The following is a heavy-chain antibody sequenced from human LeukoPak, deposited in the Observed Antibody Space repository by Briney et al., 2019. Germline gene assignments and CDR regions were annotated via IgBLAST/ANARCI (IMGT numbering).Heavy chain of an antibody. CDR3: FVGSTQYCSSTSCRRGSIDY. D-gene: IGHD2-2*01. V-gene: IGHV1-69*06. CDR1: GGTFSSYA. J-gene: IGHJ4*02. CDR2: IIPIFGTA. Sequence: SVKVSCKASGGTFSSYAISWVRQAPGQGLEWMGGIIPIFGTANYAQKFQGRVTITADKSTGTAYMELSSLRSEDTAVYYCFVGSTQYCSSTSCRRGSIDYWGQGTLVTVSS.